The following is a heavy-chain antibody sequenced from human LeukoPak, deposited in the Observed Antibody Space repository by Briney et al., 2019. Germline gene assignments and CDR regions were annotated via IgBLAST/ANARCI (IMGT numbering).Heavy chain of an antibody. CDR1: GYSISRGYS. D-gene: IGHD3-16*01. Sequence: PSETLSLTCGVSGYSISRGYSWGWIRQPPGKGLEWIGNIYHSESTHYNPSLKSRVTISPDTSKNQFSLKLTSVTASDTAVYYCARFDHVWETHGMGAFDLWGQGTMVTVSS. V-gene: IGHV4-38-2*01. CDR3: ARFDHVWETHGMGAFDL. J-gene: IGHJ3*01. CDR2: IYHSEST.